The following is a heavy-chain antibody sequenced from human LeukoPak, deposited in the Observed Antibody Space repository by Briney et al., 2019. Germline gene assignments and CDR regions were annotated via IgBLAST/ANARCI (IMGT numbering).Heavy chain of an antibody. V-gene: IGHV3-30*18. CDR3: AKERSAFDI. CDR2: ISYDGSNK. J-gene: IGHJ3*02. CDR1: GFTFSSYG. Sequence: GGSLRLSCAASGFTFSSYGMHWVRQAPGKGLEWVAVISYDGSNKYYADSVKGRFTISRDNSKNTLYLQMNSLRAEDTAVYCCAKERSAFDIWGQGTMVTVSS.